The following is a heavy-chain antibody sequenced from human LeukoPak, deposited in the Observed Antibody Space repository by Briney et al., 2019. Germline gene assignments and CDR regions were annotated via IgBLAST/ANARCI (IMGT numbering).Heavy chain of an antibody. D-gene: IGHD3-22*01. CDR3: ARDRFDDRSGYYYHYNYYMDV. CDR1: GYTFTSYY. J-gene: IGHJ6*03. CDR2: INPSGGST. V-gene: IGHV1-46*01. Sequence: GASVKVSCKASGYTFTSYYMHWVRQAPGQGLEWMGIINPSGGSTSYAQKFQGRVTMTRDMSTSTVYMELSSLRSEDTAVYYCARDRFDDRSGYYYHYNYYMDVWGKGTTVTVSS.